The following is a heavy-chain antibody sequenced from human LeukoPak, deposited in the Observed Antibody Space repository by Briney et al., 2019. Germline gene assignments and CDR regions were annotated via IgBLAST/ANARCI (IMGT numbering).Heavy chain of an antibody. D-gene: IGHD2-8*02. J-gene: IGHJ4*01. Sequence: GGSLRLSCAASGFTFSAYVMHWVRQAPGKGLESVAVISNDGNEKYYADSVKGRFSISRDNSKNTLYLQMSSLRTEDTAVYYCVRDGGYTGGWTYGAGDYWGQGNLVTVSS. V-gene: IGHV3-30*04. CDR2: ISNDGNEK. CDR3: VRDGGYTGGWTYGAGDY. CDR1: GFTFSAYV.